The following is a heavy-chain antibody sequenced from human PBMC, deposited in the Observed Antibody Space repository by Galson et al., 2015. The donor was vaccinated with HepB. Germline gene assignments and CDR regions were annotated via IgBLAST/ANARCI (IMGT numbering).Heavy chain of an antibody. CDR2: VSGSGDNT. Sequence: LRLSCAASGFTFINYAMSWVRQGPGKGLEWVSAVSGSGDNTFYADSVRGRFTISRDNSRNTLYLQMNSLRAEDTAVYYCAKSPYYYDSNGYLTAIDYWGQGTLVAVSS. D-gene: IGHD3-22*01. J-gene: IGHJ4*02. CDR3: AKSPYYYDSNGYLTAIDY. V-gene: IGHV3-23*01. CDR1: GFTFINYA.